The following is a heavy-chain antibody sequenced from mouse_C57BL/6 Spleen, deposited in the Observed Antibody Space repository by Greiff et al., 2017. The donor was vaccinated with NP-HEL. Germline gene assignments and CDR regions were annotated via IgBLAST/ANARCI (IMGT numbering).Heavy chain of an antibody. CDR2: INYDGSST. D-gene: IGHD2-10*02. V-gene: IGHV5-16*01. J-gene: IGHJ1*03. CDR3: ARSPYGNYVGYWYFDV. CDR1: GFTFSDYY. Sequence: EVKLMESEGGLVQPGSSMKLSCTASGFTFSDYYMAWVRQVPEKGLEWVANINYDGSSTYYLDSLKSRFIISRDNAKNILYLQMSSLKSEDTATYYCARSPYGNYVGYWYFDVWGTGTTVTVSS.